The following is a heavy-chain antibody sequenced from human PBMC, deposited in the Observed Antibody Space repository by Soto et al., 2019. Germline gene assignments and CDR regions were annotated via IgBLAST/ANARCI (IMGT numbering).Heavy chain of an antibody. D-gene: IGHD3-22*01. J-gene: IGHJ4*02. CDR2: IYYSGST. V-gene: IGHV4-39*01. Sequence: SETLSLTCTVSGGSISSSSYYWGWIRQPPGKGLEWIGSIYYSGSTYYNPSLKSRVTISVDTSKNQFSLKLSSVTAADTAVYYCARRNRYYDSYDYWGQGTLVTVSS. CDR1: GGSISSSSYY. CDR3: ARRNRYYDSYDY.